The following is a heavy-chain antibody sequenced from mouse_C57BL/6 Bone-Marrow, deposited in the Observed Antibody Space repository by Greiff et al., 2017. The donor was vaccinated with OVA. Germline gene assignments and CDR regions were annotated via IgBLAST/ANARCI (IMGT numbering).Heavy chain of an antibody. CDR3: ARGDYGSRFYWYFDV. CDR1: GYTFTSYW. Sequence: VQLQQPGAELVKPGASVKLSCKASGYTFTSYWMHWVKQRPGQGLEWIGMIHPNSGSTNYNEKFTSKATLTVDKSSSTAYMQLSSLTSEDSAVYYCARGDYGSRFYWYFDVWGTGTTVTVSS. CDR2: IHPNSGST. J-gene: IGHJ1*03. D-gene: IGHD1-1*01. V-gene: IGHV1-64*01.